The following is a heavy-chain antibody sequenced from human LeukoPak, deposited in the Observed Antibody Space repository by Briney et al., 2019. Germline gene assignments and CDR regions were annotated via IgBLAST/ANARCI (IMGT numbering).Heavy chain of an antibody. D-gene: IGHD3-22*01. V-gene: IGHV3-66*01. CDR1: GFTFSGYS. CDR3: ARDLPDYYDSSGAFDY. Sequence: GGSLRLSCVASGFTFSGYSMGWVRQAPGRGLEWVSVIYSGGSTYYADSVKGRFTISRDNAKNLLYLQMNSLRAEDTAVYYCARDLPDYYDSSGAFDYWGQGTLVTVSS. J-gene: IGHJ4*02. CDR2: IYSGGST.